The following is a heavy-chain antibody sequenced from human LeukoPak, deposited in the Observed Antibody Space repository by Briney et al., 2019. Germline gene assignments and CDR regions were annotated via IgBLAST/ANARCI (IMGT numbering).Heavy chain of an antibody. D-gene: IGHD2-15*01. V-gene: IGHV4-31*03. Sequence: SETLSLTCTVSGGSISSGGYYWSWIRQHPGKGLEWIGYIYYSGSTYYNPSLKSRVTISVDTSNNQFSLKLSSVTAADTAVYYCARGHCSGGSRPNWLDPWGQGTLVTVSS. CDR1: GGSISSGGYY. CDR2: IYYSGST. CDR3: ARGHCSGGSRPNWLDP. J-gene: IGHJ5*02.